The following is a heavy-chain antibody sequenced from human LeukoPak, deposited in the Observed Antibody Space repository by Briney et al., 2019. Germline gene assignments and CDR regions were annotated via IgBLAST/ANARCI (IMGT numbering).Heavy chain of an antibody. J-gene: IGHJ4*02. CDR2: ISSSSSII. V-gene: IGHV3-48*01. CDR3: AKEGELPFGSYFDY. CDR1: GFSFSSYS. D-gene: IGHD2-21*02. Sequence: GGSLRLSCAASGFSFSSYSMNWVRQAPGKGLEWVSYISSSSSIIYYADSVKGRFTISRDNSKNTLYLQMNSLRAEDTAVYYCAKEGELPFGSYFDYWGQGTLVTVSS.